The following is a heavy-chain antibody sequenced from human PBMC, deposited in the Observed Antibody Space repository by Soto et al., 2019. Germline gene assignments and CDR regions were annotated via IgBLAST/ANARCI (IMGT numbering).Heavy chain of an antibody. J-gene: IGHJ6*02. V-gene: IGHV1-69*01. Sequence: QVQLVQSGAEVKQPGSSVRVSCKSSGDTFNTFAISWVRQAPGHGLEWMGGIIPIFGAPDYAQQFPGRVTSSADESTRAAFLARRRLRSEDTAVYYCARSPGITGTRASQYAMDVWGQGTTVTVPS. D-gene: IGHD1-20*01. CDR2: IIPIFGAP. CDR3: ARSPGITGTRASQYAMDV. CDR1: GDTFNTFA.